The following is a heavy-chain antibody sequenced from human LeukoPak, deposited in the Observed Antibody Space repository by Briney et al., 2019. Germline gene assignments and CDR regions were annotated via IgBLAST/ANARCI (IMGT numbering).Heavy chain of an antibody. Sequence: PSQTLSLTCTVSGGSISSGGYYWSWIRQPPGKGLEWIGYIYHSGSTYYNPSLKSRVTISVDRSKNQFSLKLSSVTAADTAVYYCARDNYSSGYYYLDYWGQGTLVTVSS. CDR3: ARDNYSSGYYYLDY. CDR1: GGSISSGGYY. D-gene: IGHD3-22*01. CDR2: IYHSGST. V-gene: IGHV4-30-2*01. J-gene: IGHJ4*02.